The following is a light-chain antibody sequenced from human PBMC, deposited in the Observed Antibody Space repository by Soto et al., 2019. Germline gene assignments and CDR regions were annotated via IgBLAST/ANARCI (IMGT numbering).Light chain of an antibody. J-gene: IGKJ2*01. CDR2: DAS. V-gene: IGKV3-11*01. CDR1: QSVSSY. CDR3: QQRSNWPPMYT. Sequence: EIVLTQSPATLSLSPGERATLSCRASQSVSSYLAWYQQKPGQAPRLLIYDASNRATGIPARFSGSGSGTGFTLNISSLESEDFAVYYCQQRSNWPPMYTVGQGTKLEIK.